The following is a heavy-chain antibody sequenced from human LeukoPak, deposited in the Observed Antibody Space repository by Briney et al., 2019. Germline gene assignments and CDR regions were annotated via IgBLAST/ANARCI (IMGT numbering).Heavy chain of an antibody. CDR3: ASDSSGYLCG. J-gene: IGHJ4*02. CDR1: GFIFSSYS. V-gene: IGHV3-21*01. CDR2: ISSSSSYI. D-gene: IGHD3-22*01. Sequence: GGSLRLSCAASGFIFSSYSMNWVRQAPGKGLEWVSSISSSSSYIYYADSVKGRFTISRDNAKNSLYLQMNSLRAEDTAVYYCASDSSGYLCGWGQGTLVTVSS.